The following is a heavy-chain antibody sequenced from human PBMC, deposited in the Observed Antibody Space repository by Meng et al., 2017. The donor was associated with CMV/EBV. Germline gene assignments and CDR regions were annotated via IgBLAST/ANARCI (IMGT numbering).Heavy chain of an antibody. D-gene: IGHD1-26*01. V-gene: IGHV3-30*03. J-gene: IGHJ4*02. CDR2: ISYDGSNK. CDR1: GFTFSSYW. CDR3: ARGSAYSGSGIDY. Sequence: GESLKISCAASGFTFSSYWMSGVRQAPGKGLEWVAVISYDGSNKYYADSVKGRFTISRDNSKNTLYLQMNSLRAEDTAVYYCARGSAYSGSGIDYWGQGTLVTVSS.